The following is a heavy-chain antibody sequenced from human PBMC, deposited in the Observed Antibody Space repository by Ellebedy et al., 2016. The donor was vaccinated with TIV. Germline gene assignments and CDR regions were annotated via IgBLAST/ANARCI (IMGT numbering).Heavy chain of an antibody. CDR2: ISAYNGNT. Sequence: AASVKVSCKTSGYTFTSYGISWVRQAPGQGLEWMGWISAYNGNTNYAQMLQGRVTMTTDTFPSTAYMELRSLRSDDTAVYYSARYCNSTTCSNWFDPWGQGTLVTVSS. CDR3: ARYCNSTTCSNWFDP. J-gene: IGHJ5*02. V-gene: IGHV1-18*04. CDR1: GYTFTSYG. D-gene: IGHD2-2*01.